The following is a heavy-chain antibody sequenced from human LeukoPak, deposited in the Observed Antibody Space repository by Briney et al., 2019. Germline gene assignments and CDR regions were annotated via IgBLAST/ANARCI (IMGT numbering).Heavy chain of an antibody. J-gene: IGHJ4*02. CDR1: GGSISSGDYY. Sequence: SETLSLTCTVSGGSISSGDYYWSWIRQPPGKGLEWIGYIYYSGGTYYNPSLKSRVTMSVDTSKNQFSLKMSSVTAADTAVYYCASNYGSGSYHYFDYWGQGTLVTVSS. CDR3: ASNYGSGSYHYFDY. V-gene: IGHV4-30-4*01. CDR2: IYYSGGT. D-gene: IGHD3-10*01.